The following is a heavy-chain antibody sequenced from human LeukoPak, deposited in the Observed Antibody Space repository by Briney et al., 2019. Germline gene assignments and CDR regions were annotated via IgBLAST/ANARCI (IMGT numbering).Heavy chain of an antibody. V-gene: IGHV3-21*01. J-gene: IGHJ4*02. Sequence: GGSLRLSCAASGFTFSSYSMNWVRQAPGKGLEWVSSISSSSSYIYYADSVKGRFTISRDNAKNSLYLQMNSLRAEDTAVYYCARDLGNSSSWYISGYFDYWGQGTLVTVSS. D-gene: IGHD6-13*01. CDR2: ISSSSSYI. CDR3: ARDLGNSSSWYISGYFDY. CDR1: GFTFSSYS.